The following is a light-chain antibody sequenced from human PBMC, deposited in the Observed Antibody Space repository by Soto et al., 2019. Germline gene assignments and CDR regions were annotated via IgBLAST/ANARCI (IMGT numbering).Light chain of an antibody. CDR2: GAS. CDR3: QQYGSSPRT. J-gene: IGKJ1*01. CDR1: QSVSSSY. V-gene: IGKV3-20*01. Sequence: EIVLTQSPGTLSLSPGERATLSCRASQSVSSSYLAWYQQKLGQAPRLLIYGASSRATDIPDRFSGSGSGTDFTITISRLEPDDLAVYYCQQYGSSPRTFGQGTKV.